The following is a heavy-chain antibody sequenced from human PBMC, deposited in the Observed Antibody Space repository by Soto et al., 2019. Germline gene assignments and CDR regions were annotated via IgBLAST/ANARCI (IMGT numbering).Heavy chain of an antibody. J-gene: IGHJ4*02. V-gene: IGHV3-30-3*01. CDR1: GFTFSSYA. CDR3: AREAPSYSYAWGYLDY. Sequence: GGSLRLSCAASGFTFSSYAMHWVRQAPGKGLEWVAVISYDGSNKYYADSVKGRFTISRDNSKNTLYLQMNSLRAEDTAVYYCAREAPSYSYAWGYLDYWGQGTLVTVSS. D-gene: IGHD5-18*01. CDR2: ISYDGSNK.